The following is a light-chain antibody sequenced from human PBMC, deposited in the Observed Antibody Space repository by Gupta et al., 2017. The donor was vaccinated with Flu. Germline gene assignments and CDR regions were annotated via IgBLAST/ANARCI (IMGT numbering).Light chain of an antibody. CDR1: SSNIGTNT. Sequence: QSVLTQPPSASGTPGQRVTISCSGSSSNIGTNTVTWYQQLPGTAPKLLIYSNYRRPSGVPDRFSGSKSGTSASLAISGLQSEDEAEYYCAAWDDSLNGEVFGTGTKVTVL. J-gene: IGLJ1*01. V-gene: IGLV1-44*01. CDR2: SNY. CDR3: AAWDDSLNGEV.